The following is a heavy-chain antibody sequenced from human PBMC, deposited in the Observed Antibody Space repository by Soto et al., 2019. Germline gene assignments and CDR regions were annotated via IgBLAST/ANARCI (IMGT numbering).Heavy chain of an antibody. V-gene: IGHV4-61*01. CDR1: GGSVSSGSYY. J-gene: IGHJ6*02. CDR2: IYYSGST. D-gene: IGHD6-13*01. CDR3: ARGSECWYQGRYDDGMDV. Sequence: QVQLQESGPGLVKPSETLSLTCTVSGGSVSSGSYYWSWIRQPPGQGLEWIGYIYYSGSTTYNHSPKSRGTISVDTYKNQFSLKLSSVTAGDTAVYYCARGSECWYQGRYDDGMDVWGQGTTVTVSS.